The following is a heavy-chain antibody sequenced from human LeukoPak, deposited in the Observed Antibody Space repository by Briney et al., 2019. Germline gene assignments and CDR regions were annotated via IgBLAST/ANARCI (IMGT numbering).Heavy chain of an antibody. D-gene: IGHD3-3*01. CDR3: ARERGGWFDP. V-gene: IGHV1-69*05. Sequence: SVKVSCKASGGTFSSYAISWVRQAPGQGLEWMGGIIPIFGTANYAQKFQGRVTITTDESTSTAYMELSSLRSEGTAVYYCARERGGWFDPWGQGTLVTVSS. CDR1: GGTFSSYA. J-gene: IGHJ5*02. CDR2: IIPIFGTA.